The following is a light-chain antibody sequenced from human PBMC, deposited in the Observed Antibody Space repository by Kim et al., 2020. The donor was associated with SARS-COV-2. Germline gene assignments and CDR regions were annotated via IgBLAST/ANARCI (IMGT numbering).Light chain of an antibody. Sequence: SVSPGDRATLSCRASQSVSTNLAWYQQQPGQAPRLLIYGASTRATGIPARFSGSGSGTEFTLTISSLQSEDFAVYYCQQYNTWLITFGQGTRLEIK. CDR2: GAS. J-gene: IGKJ5*01. CDR3: QQYNTWLIT. V-gene: IGKV3D-15*01. CDR1: QSVSTN.